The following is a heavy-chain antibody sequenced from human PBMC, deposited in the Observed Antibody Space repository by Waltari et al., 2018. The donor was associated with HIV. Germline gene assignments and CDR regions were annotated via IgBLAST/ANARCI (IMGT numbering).Heavy chain of an antibody. CDR2: NYYSGST. V-gene: IGHV4-59*01. CDR1: GGSISSYY. D-gene: IGHD3-10*01. CDR3: AREGKNGNYYYYGMDV. J-gene: IGHJ6*02. Sequence: QVQLQESGPGLVKPSETLSLTCTVSGGSISSYYWSWIRQPTGKGLEWIGYNYYSGSTNYNPSLKSRVTISVDTSKNQFSLKLSSVTAADTAVYYCAREGKNGNYYYYGMDVWGQGTTVTVSS.